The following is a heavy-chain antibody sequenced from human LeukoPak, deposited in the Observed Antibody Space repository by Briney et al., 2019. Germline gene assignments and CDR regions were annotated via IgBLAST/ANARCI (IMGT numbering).Heavy chain of an antibody. Sequence: PSETLSLTCAVYGGSFSGYNWSWIRQPPGKGLEWIGEINHSGSTNYNPSLKSRVTIAVDTSKNQFSLKLSSVTAADTAVYYCARGYYGDFPYWGQGTLVTVSS. CDR2: INHSGST. J-gene: IGHJ4*02. V-gene: IGHV4-34*01. D-gene: IGHD4-17*01. CDR3: ARGYYGDFPY. CDR1: GGSFSGYN.